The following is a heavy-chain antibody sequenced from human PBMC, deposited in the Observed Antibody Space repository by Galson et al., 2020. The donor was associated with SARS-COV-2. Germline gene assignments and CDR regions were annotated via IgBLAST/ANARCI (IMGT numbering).Heavy chain of an antibody. Sequence: SQTLSLTCTVSGGSITSSSHYWGWIRQPPGKGLEWIGRIYYSGSTYYNPSLKSRVTISVDTSKNHFSLKLSSVTAADTAVYYCARRGGSGYGSGWFDSWGQGTLVTVSS. CDR3: ARRGGSGYGSGWFDS. D-gene: IGHD5-12*01. CDR1: GGSITSSSHY. V-gene: IGHV4-39*02. J-gene: IGHJ5*01. CDR2: IYYSGST.